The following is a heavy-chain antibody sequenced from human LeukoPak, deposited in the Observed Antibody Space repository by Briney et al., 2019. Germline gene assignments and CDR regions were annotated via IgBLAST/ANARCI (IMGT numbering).Heavy chain of an antibody. V-gene: IGHV3-7*01. CDR1: GLMFGDYW. D-gene: IGHD2-2*01. Sequence: GPCLRPSCAPAGLMFGDYWVSWVRQPPGKGRGWVAKIRLVGTDKNYVESVSGRFSLSTAKGTNSLYIQMNSLTRERPGVTYCGRWGVPAAVDRWGQGTLVTVSS. CDR3: GRWGVPAAVDR. J-gene: IGHJ5*02. CDR2: IRLVGTDK.